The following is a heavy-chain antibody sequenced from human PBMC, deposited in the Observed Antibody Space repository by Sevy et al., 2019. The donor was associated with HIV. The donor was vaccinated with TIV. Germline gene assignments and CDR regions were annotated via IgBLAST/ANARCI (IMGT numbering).Heavy chain of an antibody. Sequence: GGSLRLSCAASGFTFSSYSMNWVRQAPGKGLEWVSSISSSSSYIYYADSVKGRFTISRDNAKNSLYLQMNSLRAEDTAVYYCARDSVLRYFDWLLENWYFDLWGRGTLVTVS. CDR3: ARDSVLRYFDWLLENWYFDL. D-gene: IGHD3-9*01. V-gene: IGHV3-21*01. CDR1: GFTFSSYS. CDR2: ISSSSSYI. J-gene: IGHJ2*01.